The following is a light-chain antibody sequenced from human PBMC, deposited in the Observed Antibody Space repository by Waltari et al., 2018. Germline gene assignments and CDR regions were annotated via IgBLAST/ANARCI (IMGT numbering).Light chain of an antibody. CDR2: VAS. CDR1: QAIINS. J-gene: IGKJ4*01. V-gene: IGKV1-NL1*01. CDR3: QQYYDTPLT. Sequence: DIQMTQSPSSLSASVVDTVTITCRASQAIINSLAWYQQKPGKAPKLLLSVASRLERGVPSRFSGSGSGTDYSLTISSLQPEDFATYYCQQYYDTPLTFGGGTKVEI.